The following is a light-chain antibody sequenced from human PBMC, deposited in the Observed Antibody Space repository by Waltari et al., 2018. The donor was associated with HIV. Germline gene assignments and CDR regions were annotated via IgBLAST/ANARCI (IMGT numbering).Light chain of an antibody. CDR1: QSVRNY. CDR2: AAS. CDR3: QHRSNWPIT. V-gene: IGKV3-11*01. Sequence: EIVLTQSPATLSLSPGERATLSGRAGQSVRNYLAWYQQKPGLYAASSSATGIPARFSGIGSGTDFTLTISSLEPGDFAIYYCQHRSNWPITFGQGTRLEIK. J-gene: IGKJ5*01.